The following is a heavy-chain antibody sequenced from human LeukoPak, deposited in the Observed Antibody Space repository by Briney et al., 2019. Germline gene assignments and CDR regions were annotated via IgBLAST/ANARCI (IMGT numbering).Heavy chain of an antibody. Sequence: ASVTVSFKSSGYTLTGYYMHWVRQAPGQGLAWMGWISPNSGGTNYAQKFQGRVTMTRDTSISTAYMELSRLRSDDTAVYYCAVGIWFGGHHDYWGQGTLVTVSS. CDR1: GYTLTGYY. J-gene: IGHJ4*02. V-gene: IGHV1-2*02. CDR3: AVGIWFGGHHDY. CDR2: ISPNSGGT. D-gene: IGHD3-10*01.